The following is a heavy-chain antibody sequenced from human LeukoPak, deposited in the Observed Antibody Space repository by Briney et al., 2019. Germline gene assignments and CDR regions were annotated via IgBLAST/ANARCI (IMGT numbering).Heavy chain of an antibody. CDR1: GFTFSNYE. J-gene: IGHJ3*02. CDR3: ARGAHRYYYDSSGYYHDAFDI. V-gene: IGHV3-48*03. CDR2: ISRSGSGI. Sequence: RTGGSLRLSCAASGFTFSNYEMNWFRQAPGKGLEWLSYISRSGSGIYYADSVKGRFTISRDNAKNSLYLQMNSLRAEDTAVYYCARGAHRYYYDSSGYYHDAFDIWGQGSMVTVSS. D-gene: IGHD3-22*01.